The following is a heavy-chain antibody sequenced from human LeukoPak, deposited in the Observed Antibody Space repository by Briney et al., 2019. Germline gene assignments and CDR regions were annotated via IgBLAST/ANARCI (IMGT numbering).Heavy chain of an antibody. CDR1: GFTVSSNY. V-gene: IGHV3-66*01. J-gene: IGHJ6*02. CDR2: IYSGGST. D-gene: IGHD6-19*01. CDR3: ARDDAVAGSWYYGMDV. Sequence: GGPLRLSCAASGFTVSSNYMSWVRQAPGKGLEWVSVIYSGGSTYYADSVKGRFTVSRDNSKNTLYLQMNSLRAEDTAVYYCARDDAVAGSWYYGMDVWGQGTTVTVSS.